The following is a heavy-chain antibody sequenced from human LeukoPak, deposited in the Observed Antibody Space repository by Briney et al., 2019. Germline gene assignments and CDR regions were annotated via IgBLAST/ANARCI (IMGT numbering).Heavy chain of an antibody. CDR1: GFTFSSYS. J-gene: IGHJ4*02. CDR2: ISSSSSTI. V-gene: IGHV3-48*04. CDR3: MVRGVIIDY. Sequence: GGSLRLSCAASGFTFSSYSMNWVRQAPGKGLEWVSYISSSSSTIYYAGSVKGRFTISRDNAKNSLYLQMNSLRAEDTAVYYCMVRGVIIDYWGQGTLVTVSS. D-gene: IGHD3-10*01.